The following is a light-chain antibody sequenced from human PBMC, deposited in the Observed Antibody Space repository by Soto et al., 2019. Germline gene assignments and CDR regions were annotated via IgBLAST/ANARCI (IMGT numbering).Light chain of an antibody. J-gene: IGLJ1*01. Sequence: ELTQPPSVSVAPGKTARITCGGNNIGSKSVHWYQQKPGQAPVLVIYYDSDRPSGIPERFSGSNSGNTATLTISRVEAGDEADYYCQVWDSSSDHRGVFGTGTKLTVL. CDR1: NIGSKS. CDR2: YDS. V-gene: IGLV3-21*04. CDR3: QVWDSSSDHRGV.